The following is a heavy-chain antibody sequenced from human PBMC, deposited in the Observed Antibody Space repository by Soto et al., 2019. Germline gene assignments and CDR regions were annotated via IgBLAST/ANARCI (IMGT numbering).Heavy chain of an antibody. CDR3: AIWGYSSTWSNLLDRSGLDV. D-gene: IGHD6-13*01. J-gene: IGHJ6*02. CDR1: GGTFSRYA. V-gene: IGHV1-69*06. CDR2: IVPLFRTT. Sequence: SVKFSCKTSGGTFSRYAINWVRQAPGQGLEWMGGIVPLFRTTNYAQKFQGRVTITADTSTYTVYMELSELRSGDTAVYYCAIWGYSSTWSNLLDRSGLDVWGQGTTVNVSS.